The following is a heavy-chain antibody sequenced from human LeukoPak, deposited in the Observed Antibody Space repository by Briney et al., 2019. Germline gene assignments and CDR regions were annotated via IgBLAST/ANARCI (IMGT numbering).Heavy chain of an antibody. CDR3: AKERSTGCIEY. D-gene: IGHD3-9*01. J-gene: IGHJ4*02. Sequence: GGSLRLSCAASGFTFSCCGMHWVRQAPGKGLEWVALISYDGSSQYYADSVKGRFTISRDSSRSTLYLQMNSLRAEDTAVYYCAKERSTGCIEYWGRGTLVTVSS. CDR1: GFTFSCCG. V-gene: IGHV3-30*18. CDR2: ISYDGSSQ.